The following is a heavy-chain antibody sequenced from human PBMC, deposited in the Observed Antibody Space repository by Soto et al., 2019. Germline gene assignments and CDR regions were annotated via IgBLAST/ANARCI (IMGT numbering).Heavy chain of an antibody. J-gene: IGHJ3*01. D-gene: IGHD3-3*01. CDR2: ISTHNGNT. CDR3: AREGILGLFDAYDL. CDR1: VFTSSG. Sequence: SVKVSCKASVFTSSGISWVRQAPGQRLEWMGWISTHNGNTIYAQKFQGRVIMTMDTSTTTVYMELRSLRPDDTAVYLCAREGILGLFDAYDLWGQGTMVTVSS. V-gene: IGHV1-18*04.